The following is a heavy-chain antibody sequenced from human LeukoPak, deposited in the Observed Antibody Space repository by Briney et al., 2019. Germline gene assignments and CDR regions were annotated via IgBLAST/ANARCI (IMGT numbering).Heavy chain of an antibody. CDR2: ISGSGGST. V-gene: IGHV3-23*01. CDR1: GFTFSSYA. CDR3: AKYLGHDYSNPGGQYYFDY. J-gene: IGHJ4*02. Sequence: GGSLRLSCAASGFTFSSYAMSWVRQAPGKGLEWVSAISGSGGSTYYADSVKGRFTISRDNSKNTLYLQMNSLRAEDTAVYYCAKYLGHDYSNPGGQYYFDYWGQETLVTVSS. D-gene: IGHD4-11*01.